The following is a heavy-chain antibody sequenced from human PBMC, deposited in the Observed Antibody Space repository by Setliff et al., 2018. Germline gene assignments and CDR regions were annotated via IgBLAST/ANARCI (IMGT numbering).Heavy chain of an antibody. Sequence: SETLSLTCAVSGFSISSGYYWGWIRQPPGKGLEWIGSIYYSGSTFYNPSLKSRVTISVDTSKNQFSLTLSSVTAADTAVYYCARLPNYVWGSPVDYWGQGTLVTVSS. CDR3: ARLPNYVWGSPVDY. CDR2: IYYSGST. CDR1: GFSISSGYY. V-gene: IGHV4-38-2*01. J-gene: IGHJ4*02. D-gene: IGHD3-16*01.